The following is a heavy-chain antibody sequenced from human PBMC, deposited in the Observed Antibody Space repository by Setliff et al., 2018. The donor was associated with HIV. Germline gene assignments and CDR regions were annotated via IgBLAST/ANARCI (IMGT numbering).Heavy chain of an antibody. V-gene: IGHV4-34*01. CDR1: GGSFSGYY. J-gene: IGHJ4*02. CDR3: TRERLSRLGFDY. D-gene: IGHD1-1*01. Sequence: PSETLSLTCAVYGGSFSGYYWSWIHQPPGKGLEWIGEINHSGSTNYNPSLKSRVTISVDTSKNQFSLKLSSVTAADTAVYYCTRERLSRLGFDYWGQGTLVTVSS. CDR2: INHSGST.